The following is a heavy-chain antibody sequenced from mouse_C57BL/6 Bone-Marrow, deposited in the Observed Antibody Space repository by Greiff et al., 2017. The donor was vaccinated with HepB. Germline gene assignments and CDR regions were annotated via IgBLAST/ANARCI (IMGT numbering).Heavy chain of an antibody. V-gene: IGHV1-26*01. D-gene: IGHD1-1*02. CDR2: INPNNGGT. Sequence: EVQLQQSGPELVKPGASVKISCKASGYTFTDYYMNWVKQSHGKSLEWIGDINPNNGGTSYNQKFKGKATLTVDKSSSTAYMELRSLTSEDSAVYYCARCDMAWFAYWGQGTLVTVSA. CDR1: GYTFTDYY. J-gene: IGHJ3*01. CDR3: ARCDMAWFAY.